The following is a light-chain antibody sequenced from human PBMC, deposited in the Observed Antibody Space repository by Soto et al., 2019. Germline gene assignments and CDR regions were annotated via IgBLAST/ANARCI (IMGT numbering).Light chain of an antibody. CDR2: GAS. J-gene: IGKJ5*01. CDR1: QSISTD. V-gene: IGKV3-15*01. Sequence: ETVMTQSPATLSVSPGERATLSCRASQSISTDLAWYQQKPGQAPSLLMSGASRRATGVPDRFSGSGSGTDFTLTITRLEPEDSAVYFCQQYTGPPTTFGQGTRLEI. CDR3: QQYTGPPTT.